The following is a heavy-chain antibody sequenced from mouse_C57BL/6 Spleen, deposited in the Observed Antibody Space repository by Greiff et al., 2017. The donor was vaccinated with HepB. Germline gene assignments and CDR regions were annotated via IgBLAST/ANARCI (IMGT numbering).Heavy chain of an antibody. V-gene: IGHV2-6-1*01. CDR3: ARHRSLFSYAMDY. D-gene: IGHD1-1*02. J-gene: IGHJ4*01. CDR1: GFSLTSYG. CDR2: IWSDGST. Sequence: VQRVESGPGLVAPSQSLSITCTVSGFSLTSYGVHWVRQPPGKGLEWLVVIWSDGSTTYNSALKSRLSISKDNSKSQVFLKMNSLQTDDTAMYYCARHRSLFSYAMDYWGQGTSVTVSS.